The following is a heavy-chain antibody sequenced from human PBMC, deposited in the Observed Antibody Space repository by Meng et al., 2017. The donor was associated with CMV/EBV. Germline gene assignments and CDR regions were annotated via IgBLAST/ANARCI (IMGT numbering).Heavy chain of an antibody. CDR3: ARAGGAFDI. D-gene: IGHD1-26*01. CDR1: GGSISSYY. Sequence: SETLSLTCTVSGGSISSYYWSWVRQPPGKGLEWIGYIYYSGSTNYNPSLKSRVTISVDTSKNQFSLKLSSVTAADTAVYYCARAGGAFDIWGQGTMVTVSS. V-gene: IGHV4-59*01. CDR2: IYYSGST. J-gene: IGHJ3*02.